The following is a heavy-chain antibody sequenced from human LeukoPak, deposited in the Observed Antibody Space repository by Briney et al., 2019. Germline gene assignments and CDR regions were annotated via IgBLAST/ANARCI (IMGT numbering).Heavy chain of an antibody. CDR2: ITSDGINQ. Sequence: GGSLRLSCAASGFTFSNYAMHWVRQAPGKGLEWLAVITSDGINQHYADSVRGRLTISRDNSIKTLFLQMNSLGTDDTAVYYCARGIGTGRQPFDYWGQGTLVTVSS. J-gene: IGHJ4*02. D-gene: IGHD1-1*01. CDR1: GFTFSNYA. CDR3: ARGIGTGRQPFDY. V-gene: IGHV3-30*04.